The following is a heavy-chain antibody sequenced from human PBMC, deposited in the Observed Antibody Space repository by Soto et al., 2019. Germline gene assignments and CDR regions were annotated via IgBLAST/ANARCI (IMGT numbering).Heavy chain of an antibody. V-gene: IGHV4-39*01. D-gene: IGHD6-19*01. CDR1: GGSISSSSYY. CDR2: IYYSGST. CDR3: ATCRGEAVAGIDWFDP. Sequence: SETLSVTCTVSGGSISSSSYYWGWIRQPPGKGLEWIGSIYYSGSTYYNPSLKSRVTISVDTSKNQFSLKLSSVTAADTAVYYCATCRGEAVAGIDWFDPWGQGTLVPVS. J-gene: IGHJ5*02.